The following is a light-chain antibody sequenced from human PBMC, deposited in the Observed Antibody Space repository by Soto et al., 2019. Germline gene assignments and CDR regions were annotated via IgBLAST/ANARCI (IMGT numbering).Light chain of an antibody. CDR2: DAS. J-gene: IGKJ5*01. V-gene: IGKV3-11*01. Sequence: DILLTQSPATLSLSPGERATLSCRASQSFSGYLAWYQQKPGQAHRLLIYDASKRATGIPARFSGRGSGTDFTLTISSLEPEDFAVYYCQQRSNWPPVITFGQGTRLEIK. CDR1: QSFSGY. CDR3: QQRSNWPPVIT.